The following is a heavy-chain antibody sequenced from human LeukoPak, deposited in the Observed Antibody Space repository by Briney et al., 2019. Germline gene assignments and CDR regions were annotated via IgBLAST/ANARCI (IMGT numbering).Heavy chain of an antibody. CDR3: AKGGDTYSSGWYGSEGAFDY. Sequence: GGSLLLSCAASGFMFSSYAMSWVRQAPGKGLEWISVISGSGGSTYYADSVKGRFTISRDNSKNTLYLQMNSLRAEDTAVYYCAKGGDTYSSGWYGSEGAFDYWGQGTLVTVSS. J-gene: IGHJ4*02. CDR1: GFMFSSYA. D-gene: IGHD6-19*01. CDR2: ISGSGGST. V-gene: IGHV3-23*01.